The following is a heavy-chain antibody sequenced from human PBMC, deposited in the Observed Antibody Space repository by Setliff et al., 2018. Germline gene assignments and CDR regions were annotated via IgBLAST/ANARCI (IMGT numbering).Heavy chain of an antibody. V-gene: IGHV4-39*07. J-gene: IGHJ4*02. CDR2: IYYSGNT. D-gene: IGHD6-19*01. CDR3: ARGNSRSSVWYVVPHFDY. Sequence: PSETLSLTCTVSGGSISSSSYYWGWIRQPPGKGLEWIGSIYYSGNTHDNPSLRSRVTISVDTSKNQFSLRLKSVTAADTAVYYCARGNSRSSVWYVVPHFDYWGQGTLVTVSS. CDR1: GGSISSSSYY.